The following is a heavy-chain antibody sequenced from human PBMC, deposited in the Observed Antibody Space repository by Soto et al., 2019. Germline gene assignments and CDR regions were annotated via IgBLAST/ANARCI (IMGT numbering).Heavy chain of an antibody. CDR2: IHHSGTT. Sequence: ASETLSLTCAVSGGSISSSNWWSWVRQPPGKGLDWIGEIHHSGTTNYNPSLKSRVSISVDISKNQFSLKVSSVTAADTAVYYCARIPAAGFLDDWGQGTLVTVSS. CDR3: ARIPAAGFLDD. CDR1: GGSISSSNW. J-gene: IGHJ4*02. D-gene: IGHD6-13*01. V-gene: IGHV4-4*02.